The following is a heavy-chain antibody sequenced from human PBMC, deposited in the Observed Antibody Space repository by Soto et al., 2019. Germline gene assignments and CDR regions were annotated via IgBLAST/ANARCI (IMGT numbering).Heavy chain of an antibody. CDR1: GGTFSSYA. CDR2: IIPIFGTA. J-gene: IGHJ4*02. V-gene: IGHV1-69*06. Sequence: QVQLVQSGAEVKKPGSSVKVSCKASGGTFSSYAISWVRQAPGQGLEWMGGIIPIFGTANYAQKFQGRVTITADKSASTAYMERSGLRSEDTAVYYWARGPRDDSHGGIALGLWGQGTLVTVSS. D-gene: IGHD3-3*01. CDR3: ARGPRDDSHGGIALGL.